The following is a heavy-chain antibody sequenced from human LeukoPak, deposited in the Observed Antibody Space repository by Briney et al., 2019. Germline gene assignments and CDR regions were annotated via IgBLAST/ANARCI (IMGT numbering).Heavy chain of an antibody. V-gene: IGHV1-2*04. CDR3: ARDRSHIYCSGGSCYGEPAYYFDY. D-gene: IGHD2-15*01. CDR1: GYTFTGYY. Sequence: ASVKVSCKASGYTFTGYYMHWVRQAPGQGLEWMGWINPNSGGTNYAQKFQGWVTMTRDTSISTAYMELSRLRSDDTAVYYCARDRSHIYCSGGSCYGEPAYYFDYWGQGTLVTVSS. J-gene: IGHJ4*02. CDR2: INPNSGGT.